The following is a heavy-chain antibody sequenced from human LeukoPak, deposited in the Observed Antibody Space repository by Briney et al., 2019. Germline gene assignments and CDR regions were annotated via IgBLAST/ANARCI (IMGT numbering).Heavy chain of an antibody. D-gene: IGHD6-13*01. V-gene: IGHV3-30*03. CDR2: ISYDGSNK. Sequence: GGSLRLSCAASGFTFSSYGMHWVRQAPGKGLEWVAVISYDGSNKYYADSVKGRFTISRDNAKNSLYLQMNSLRAEDTAVYYCASWAGTATGFSGPFDYWGQGTLVNVSS. J-gene: IGHJ4*02. CDR3: ASWAGTATGFSGPFDY. CDR1: GFTFSSYG.